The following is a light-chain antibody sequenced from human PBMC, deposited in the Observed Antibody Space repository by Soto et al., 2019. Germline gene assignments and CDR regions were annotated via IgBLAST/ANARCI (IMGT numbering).Light chain of an antibody. Sequence: EIALTESTATRALSTGEVATLSCRVSQSVKTFLVWYQQRPGQAPRLLIYDASHRAAGIPARFSGSGFGTDFTLTISSLEPEDAAVYYCQKRSNWPPITFGQGTRLEIK. CDR3: QKRSNWPPIT. J-gene: IGKJ5*01. CDR2: DAS. V-gene: IGKV3-11*01. CDR1: QSVKTF.